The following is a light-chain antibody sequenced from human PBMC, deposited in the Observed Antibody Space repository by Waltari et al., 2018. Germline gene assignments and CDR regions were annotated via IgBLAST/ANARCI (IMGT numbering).Light chain of an antibody. CDR1: SGHSTNI. CDR3: QTGGHGTWV. Sequence: LTCTLSSGHSTNIIAWLQQQPEKGPRYLMNVNSDGSHNKGVGIPDRFSGSSSGAERYLTISSLQSEDEADYYCQTGGHGTWVFGGGTRLTVL. CDR2: VNSDGSH. V-gene: IGLV4-69*01. J-gene: IGLJ3*02.